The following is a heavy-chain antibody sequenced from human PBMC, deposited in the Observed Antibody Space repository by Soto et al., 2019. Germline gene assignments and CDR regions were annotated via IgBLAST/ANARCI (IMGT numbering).Heavy chain of an antibody. V-gene: IGHV4-59*08. Sequence: QVQLQESGPGLVKPSETLSLTCTVSGWSINTYYWSWIRQPPGKGLEWIGYIYYRANPNYNPSLKSRVTIPQYTSKNQFSLKLSSVTAADTAVYYCARHYGDGYDYVDYWGQGTLVTVSS. D-gene: IGHD5-12*01. CDR1: GWSINTYY. CDR2: IYYRANP. CDR3: ARHYGDGYDYVDY. J-gene: IGHJ4*02.